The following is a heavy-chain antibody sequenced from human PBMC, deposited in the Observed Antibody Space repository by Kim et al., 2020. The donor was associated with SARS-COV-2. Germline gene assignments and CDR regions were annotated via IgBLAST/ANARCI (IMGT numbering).Heavy chain of an antibody. CDR3: ARGIWSDGLGSDWFDR. V-gene: IGHV3-30*01. Sequence: SGKGRFTISRDNSKNTLDLQMDSLRAEDTAVYHCARGIWSDGLGSDWFDRWGQGTLVTVSS. D-gene: IGHD3-10*01. J-gene: IGHJ5*02.